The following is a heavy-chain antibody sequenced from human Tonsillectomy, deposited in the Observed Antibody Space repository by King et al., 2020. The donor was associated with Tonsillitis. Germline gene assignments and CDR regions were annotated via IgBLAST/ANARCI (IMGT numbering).Heavy chain of an antibody. CDR3: ARDLTMYYYDSSGYLFGAASSLDY. D-gene: IGHD3-22*01. Sequence: VQLVESGGGLVKPGGSLRLSCAASGFTFSSYSMNWVRQAPGKGLEWVPSISSSSSYIYYADSVKGRFTISRDNAKNSLYLQMNSLRAEDTAVYYCARDLTMYYYDSSGYLFGAASSLDYWGQGTLVTVSS. CDR2: ISSSSSYI. V-gene: IGHV3-21*01. J-gene: IGHJ4*02. CDR1: GFTFSSYS.